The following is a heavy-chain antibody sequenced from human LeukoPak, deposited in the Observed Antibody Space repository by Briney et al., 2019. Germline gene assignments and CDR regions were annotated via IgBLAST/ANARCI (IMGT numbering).Heavy chain of an antibody. CDR3: ARLYHDTRGYYWSDP. D-gene: IGHD3-22*01. J-gene: IGHJ5*02. V-gene: IGHV4-39*01. CDR2: VYYSGST. CDR1: GGSLSCTNYY. Sequence: SETLSLICTVSGGSLSCTNYYWGWIRQPPGRGLEWIGSVYYSGSTYSNPSLKSRVTVSVDTSKSQFSLKLTSVTAADTAVYYCARLYHDTRGYYWSDPWGQGTLVTVSS.